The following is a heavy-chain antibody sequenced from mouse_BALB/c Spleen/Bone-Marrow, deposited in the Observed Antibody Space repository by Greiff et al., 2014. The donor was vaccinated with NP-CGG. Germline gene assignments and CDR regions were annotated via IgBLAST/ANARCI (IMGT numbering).Heavy chain of an antibody. J-gene: IGHJ2*01. CDR3: ARPLYDGYYP. D-gene: IGHD2-3*01. Sequence: QVQLQQSGGELMKPGASVKISCKATGYTFSSYWIEWVKQRPGHGLEWIGEILPGSGNTNYNEKFKGKATFTADTSSNTAYMQLSSLTSEDSAVYYCARPLYDGYYPWGQGTTLTVSS. CDR1: GYTFSSYW. V-gene: IGHV1-9*01. CDR2: ILPGSGNT.